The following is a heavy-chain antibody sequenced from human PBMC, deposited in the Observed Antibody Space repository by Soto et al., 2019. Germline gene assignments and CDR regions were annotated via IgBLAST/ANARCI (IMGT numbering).Heavy chain of an antibody. CDR3: ARINGSSYLDY. J-gene: IGHJ4*02. CDR2: MKEDGSET. Sequence: GGSLRLSCAASGFTFSPYWMSWVRQAPGKGLEWVANMKEDGSETYFVASVKGRFVISRDNAKKSLYLQMNSLGAEDTAVYYCARINGSSYLDYWGQGTLVTVSS. CDR1: GFTFSPYW. V-gene: IGHV3-7*01. D-gene: IGHD1-26*01.